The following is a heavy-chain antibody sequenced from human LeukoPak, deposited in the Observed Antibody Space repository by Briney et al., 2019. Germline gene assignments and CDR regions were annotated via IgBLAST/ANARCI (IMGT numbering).Heavy chain of an antibody. V-gene: IGHV1-2*02. Sequence: ASVKVSCQASGYTFTGYYMHWVRQAPGQGLEWMGWINPNSGGTNYAQKFQGRVTMTRDTSISTAYMELSRLRSDDTAVYYCASAYSGYDPEGFDYWGQGTLVTVSS. CDR3: ASAYSGYDPEGFDY. J-gene: IGHJ4*02. CDR1: GYTFTGYY. D-gene: IGHD5-12*01. CDR2: INPNSGGT.